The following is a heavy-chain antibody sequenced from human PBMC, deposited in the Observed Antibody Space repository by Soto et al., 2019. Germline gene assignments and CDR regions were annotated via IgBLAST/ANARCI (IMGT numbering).Heavy chain of an antibody. J-gene: IGHJ6*02. D-gene: IGHD2-15*01. CDR1: GFSFGSNP. CDR3: AKLGFCSGGTCHLDYYNGVDV. CDR2: IGGGGTT. V-gene: IGHV3-23*01. Sequence: EVQLLESGGAVLQPGGSLRLSCGAFGFSFGSNPMTWVGQAPGRGLEWVSTIGGGGTTYYADSVKGRFTISRDNSKNTQSLQMNSLRVEDTGVYYCAKLGFCSGGTCHLDYYNGVDVWGQGTTVTVSS.